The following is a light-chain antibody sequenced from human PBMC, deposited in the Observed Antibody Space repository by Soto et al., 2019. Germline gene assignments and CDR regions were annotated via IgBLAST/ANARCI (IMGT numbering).Light chain of an antibody. V-gene: IGKV3-11*01. CDR1: QSVSTY. J-gene: IGKJ4*01. Sequence: EIVLTQSPVTLSLSPGERATLSCRVSQSVSTYLAWYQQKPGRAPRLLIYDASSRATGIPARFSGSGSGTDFTLTISSLEPEDFAVYYCQQRSNWPSTFGGGTKVEIK. CDR2: DAS. CDR3: QQRSNWPST.